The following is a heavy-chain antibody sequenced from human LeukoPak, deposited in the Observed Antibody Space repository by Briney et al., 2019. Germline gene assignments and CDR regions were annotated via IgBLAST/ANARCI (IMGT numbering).Heavy chain of an antibody. CDR3: ARAFGVVIRTTNFDY. CDR1: GYTFTSYY. CDR2: INPSGGST. J-gene: IGHJ4*02. V-gene: IGHV1-46*01. Sequence: ASVKVSCKASGYTFTSYYMHWVRQAPGQGLEWMGIINPSGGSTSYAQKFQGRVTMTSDTSTSTVYMELRSLRSEDTAVYDCARAFGVVIRTTNFDYWGQGTLVTVSS. D-gene: IGHD3-3*01.